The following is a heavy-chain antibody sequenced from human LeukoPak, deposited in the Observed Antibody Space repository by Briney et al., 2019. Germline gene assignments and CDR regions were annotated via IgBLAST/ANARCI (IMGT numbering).Heavy chain of an antibody. J-gene: IGHJ4*02. CDR3: ARGGGYYTPGGYYFDY. V-gene: IGHV1-8*01. D-gene: IGHD3-3*01. Sequence: GASVKVSCKASGYTFTSYDINWVRQATGQGLEWMGWMNPNSGNTGYAQKFQGRVTMTRNTSISTAYMELSSLRSEDTAVYYCARGGGYYTPGGYYFDYWGQGTLVTVSS. CDR2: MNPNSGNT. CDR1: GYTFTSYD.